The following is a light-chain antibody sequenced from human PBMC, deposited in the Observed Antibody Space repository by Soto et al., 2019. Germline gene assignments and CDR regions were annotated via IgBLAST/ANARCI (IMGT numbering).Light chain of an antibody. Sequence: EIVLTQSPGTLSLSPGERATLSCRAIESISSKSLAWYQQKPGQTPRLLIYDAFNRATGIPARFSGSGSGTDFTLTISSLEPEDFAVYYCQQRGNWPQTFGPGTKVDI. CDR2: DAF. V-gene: IGKV3-11*01. J-gene: IGKJ3*01. CDR3: QQRGNWPQT. CDR1: ESISSKS.